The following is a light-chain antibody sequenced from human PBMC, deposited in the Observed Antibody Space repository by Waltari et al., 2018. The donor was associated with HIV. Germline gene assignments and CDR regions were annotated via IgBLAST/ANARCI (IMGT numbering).Light chain of an antibody. Sequence: QTVVTQEPSFSVSPGGTVTPTCGLSSGSVSASYYPSWYQQTPGQAPRTLIYNTNTRSSGVPDRFSGSILGDKAALTITGAQADDESDYYCVLYMGSGISVFGGGTKLTVL. V-gene: IGLV8-61*01. J-gene: IGLJ2*01. CDR1: SGSVSASYY. CDR2: NTN. CDR3: VLYMGSGISV.